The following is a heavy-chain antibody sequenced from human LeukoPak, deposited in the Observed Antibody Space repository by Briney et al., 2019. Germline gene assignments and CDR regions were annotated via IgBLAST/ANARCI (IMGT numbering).Heavy chain of an antibody. Sequence: SQTLSLTCAISGDSVSSNSAAWNWIRQSPSRGLEWLGRTYYRSKWYNDYAVSVKSRITINPDTSKNQFSLQLNSVTPEDTAVYYCARDPDVGDSSGYYYGMDVWGQGTTVTVSS. D-gene: IGHD6-19*01. CDR1: GDSVSSNSAA. CDR2: TYYRSKWYN. J-gene: IGHJ6*02. CDR3: ARDPDVGDSSGYYYGMDV. V-gene: IGHV6-1*01.